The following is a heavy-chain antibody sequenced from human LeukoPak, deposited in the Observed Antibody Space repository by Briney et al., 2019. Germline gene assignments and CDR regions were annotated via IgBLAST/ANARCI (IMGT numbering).Heavy chain of an antibody. CDR1: GYTFTSYG. CDR2: ISAYNGNT. Sequence: VASVKVSCKASGYTFTSYGISWVRQDPGQGLEWMGWISAYNGNTNYAQTLQGRVTMTTDTSTSTAYMELRSLISDDTAVYYCARDLGYYGSGSYYYWGQGTLVTVSS. CDR3: ARDLGYYGSGSYYY. J-gene: IGHJ4*02. D-gene: IGHD3-10*01. V-gene: IGHV1-18*01.